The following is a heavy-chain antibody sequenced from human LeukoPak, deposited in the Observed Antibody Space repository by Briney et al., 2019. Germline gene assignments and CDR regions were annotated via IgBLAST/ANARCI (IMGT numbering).Heavy chain of an antibody. D-gene: IGHD5-24*01. V-gene: IGHV1-69*04. CDR3: ARGFLRNGYND. J-gene: IGHJ4*02. CDR2: IIPILGMA. Sequence: SVKVSCKASGGTFSSYAISWVRQAPGQGLEWMGRIIPILGMANYAQKFQGRVTITADKSTSTAYMELSSLRSEDTAVYYCARGFLRNGYNDWGQGTLAAVSS. CDR1: GGTFSSYA.